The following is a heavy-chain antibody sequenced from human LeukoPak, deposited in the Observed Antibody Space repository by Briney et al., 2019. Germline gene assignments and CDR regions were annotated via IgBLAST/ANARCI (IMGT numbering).Heavy chain of an antibody. CDR2: ISGSGGST. CDR1: GFTFSSYA. CDR3: AKDLSRQGGLGMDV. D-gene: IGHD1-1*01. Sequence: GGSLRLSCAASGFTFSSYAMGWVRQAPGKGLEWVSAISGSGGSTYYADSVKGRFTISRDNSKNTLYLQMNSLRAEDTAVYYCAKDLSRQGGLGMDVWGQGTTVTVSS. J-gene: IGHJ6*02. V-gene: IGHV3-23*01.